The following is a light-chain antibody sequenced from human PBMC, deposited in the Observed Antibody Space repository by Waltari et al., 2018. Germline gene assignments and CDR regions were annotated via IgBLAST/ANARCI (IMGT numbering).Light chain of an antibody. CDR2: VKSDGSH. J-gene: IGLJ3*02. CDR1: SGHSTNI. CDR3: QTGGHGTWV. V-gene: IGLV4-69*01. Sequence: QLVLTQSPSASASLGASVKLTCTLSSGHSTNIIAWLQQQPEKGPRSLMNVKSDGSHNTGVGMPGRFSGSSSGAERYLTISSLQSEDEADYYCQTGGHGTWVFCGGTRLTVL.